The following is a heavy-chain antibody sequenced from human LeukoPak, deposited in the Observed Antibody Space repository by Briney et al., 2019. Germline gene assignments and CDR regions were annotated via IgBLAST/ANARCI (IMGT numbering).Heavy chain of an antibody. V-gene: IGHV5-51*01. J-gene: IGHJ5*01. CDR1: GYSFTSYW. CDR2: IYPGDSNT. Sequence: GESLQISCKGSGYSFTSYWIRWVRQMPGKGLEWMGIIYPGDSNTRYSPSFQGQVTISADKSISTAYLQWSGLKASDTAMYYCASQYYDILTGTNWFDSWGQGPLVTVSS. D-gene: IGHD3-9*01. CDR3: ASQYYDILTGTNWFDS.